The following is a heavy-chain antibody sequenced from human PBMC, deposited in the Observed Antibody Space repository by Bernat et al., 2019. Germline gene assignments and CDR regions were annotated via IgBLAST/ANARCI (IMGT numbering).Heavy chain of an antibody. CDR1: GFTFSSYA. CDR3: AKRYDSSGYYQYYFDY. Sequence: EVQLLESGGGLVQPGGSLRLSCAASGFTFSSYAMSWVRQAPGKGLEWVSAISGSGGSTYYADSVKGRFTISRDNSKNTLYLQMNSLRAEDTAVYYCAKRYDSSGYYQYYFDYWGQGTLVTVSS. CDR2: ISGSGGST. D-gene: IGHD3-22*01. J-gene: IGHJ4*02. V-gene: IGHV3-23*01.